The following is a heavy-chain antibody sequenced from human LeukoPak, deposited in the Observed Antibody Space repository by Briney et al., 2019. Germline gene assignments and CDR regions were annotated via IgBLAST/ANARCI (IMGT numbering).Heavy chain of an antibody. CDR1: GFTFSNYW. CDR2: IKQDGSEK. J-gene: IGHJ5*02. Sequence: GGSLRLSCAASGFTFSNYWMTWVRQAPGKGLEWVANIKQDGSEKFYVDSVRGRFTISRDNTKNSLYLQMNSLRAEDTAVYYCAREISSWYRTEGRFDPWGQGTLVTVSS. CDR3: AREISSWYRTEGRFDP. D-gene: IGHD6-13*01. V-gene: IGHV3-7*01.